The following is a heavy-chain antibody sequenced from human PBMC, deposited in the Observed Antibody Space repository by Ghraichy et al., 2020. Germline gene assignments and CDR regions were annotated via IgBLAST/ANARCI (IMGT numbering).Heavy chain of an antibody. CDR3: AKEDYGDRSYGMDV. Sequence: RGSLRLSCAASGFTFTSYAMSWVRQAPGKGLEWVSVISGSGGSIYYADSVKGRFTIFRDNSKNTLYLQMNSLRAEDTAVYYCAKEDYGDRSYGMDVWGQGTTVTVSS. CDR2: ISGSGGSI. V-gene: IGHV3-23*01. CDR1: GFTFTSYA. J-gene: IGHJ6*02. D-gene: IGHD4-17*01.